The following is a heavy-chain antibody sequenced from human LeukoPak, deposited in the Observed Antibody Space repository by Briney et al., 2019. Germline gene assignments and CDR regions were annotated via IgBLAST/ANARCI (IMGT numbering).Heavy chain of an antibody. CDR3: ARGYYYDSSGSILGPYYYYYMDV. CDR2: ISYDGSNK. Sequence: PGRSLRLSCAASGFTFSSYGMHWVRQAPGKGLEWVAVISYDGSNKYYADSVKGRFTISRDNSKNTLYLQMNSLRAEDTAVYYCARGYYYDSSGSILGPYYYYYMDVWGKGTTVTVSS. V-gene: IGHV3-30*03. CDR1: GFTFSSYG. D-gene: IGHD3-22*01. J-gene: IGHJ6*03.